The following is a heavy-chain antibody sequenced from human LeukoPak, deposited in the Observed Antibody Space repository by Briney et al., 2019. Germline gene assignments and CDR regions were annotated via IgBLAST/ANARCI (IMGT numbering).Heavy chain of an antibody. CDR1: GYTFTGYY. D-gene: IGHD1-7*01. Sequence: ASVKVSCKASGYTFTGYYIHWVRQAPGQGLDWMGWINPNSGGTNYAQKFQGRVTMTRDTSISTAYMELSTLRSDDTAVYYCAKNYRLLSYNCFDPWGQGTLVTVSS. CDR3: AKNYRLLSYNCFDP. J-gene: IGHJ5*02. V-gene: IGHV1-2*02. CDR2: INPNSGGT.